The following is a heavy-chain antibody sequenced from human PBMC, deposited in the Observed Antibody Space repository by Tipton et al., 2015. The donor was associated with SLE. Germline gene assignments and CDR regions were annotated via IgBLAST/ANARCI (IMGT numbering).Heavy chain of an antibody. V-gene: IGHV3-48*03. J-gene: IGHJ6*02. Sequence: GSLRLSCAASGFTFSSYEMNWVRQAPGKGLEWVSYISSNGSTIYYADSVRGRFTISRDNAKNSLFLQMNSLRAEDTAVYYCARGGKWRVGATRGYYAMDVWGQGTTVTVSS. CDR1: GFTFSSYE. CDR2: ISSNGSTI. D-gene: IGHD1-26*01. CDR3: ARGGKWRVGATRGYYAMDV.